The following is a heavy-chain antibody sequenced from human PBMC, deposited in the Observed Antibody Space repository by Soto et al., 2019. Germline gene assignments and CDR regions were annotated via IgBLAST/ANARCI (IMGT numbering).Heavy chain of an antibody. J-gene: IGHJ5*02. D-gene: IGHD3-10*01. CDR3: ARGVGSGSYYNQYNWFDP. Sequence: QVQLVQSGAEVKKPGASVKVSCKASGYTFSNYGISWVRQAPGQGLEWMGWISGYNGNTNHAQKLQGRVTMTTDTSTSTAYRELRSLRSDDTAVYYCARGVGSGSYYNQYNWFDPWGQGTLVTVSS. V-gene: IGHV1-18*01. CDR1: GYTFSNYG. CDR2: ISGYNGNT.